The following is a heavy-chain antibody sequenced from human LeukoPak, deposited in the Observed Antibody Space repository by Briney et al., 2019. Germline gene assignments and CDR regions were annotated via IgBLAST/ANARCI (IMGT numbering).Heavy chain of an antibody. CDR1: GFTFSSYS. CDR2: ISSSSYI. D-gene: IGHD6-19*01. J-gene: IGHJ6*02. V-gene: IGHV3-21*01. Sequence: GGSLRLSCAASGFTFSSYSMNWVRQAPGKGLEWVSSISSSSYIYYADSVKGRFTISRDNAKNSLYLQMNSLRAEDTAVYYCARASGWYGYYYYGMDVWGQGTTVTVSS. CDR3: ARASGWYGYYYYGMDV.